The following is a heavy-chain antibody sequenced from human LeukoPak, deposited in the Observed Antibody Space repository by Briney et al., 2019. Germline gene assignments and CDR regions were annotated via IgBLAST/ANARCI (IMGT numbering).Heavy chain of an antibody. D-gene: IGHD2-15*01. CDR3: ARHSRGVGAASDY. CDR2: INHSEGT. Sequence: SETLSLTCAVYGGSFSSYYWSWIRQPPGKGLEWIGEINHSEGTNYNPSLKSRVTMSLDTSKNQFSLKLSSVTAADTAVYYCARHSRGVGAASDYWGQGTLVTVSS. V-gene: IGHV4-34*01. J-gene: IGHJ4*02. CDR1: GGSFSSYY.